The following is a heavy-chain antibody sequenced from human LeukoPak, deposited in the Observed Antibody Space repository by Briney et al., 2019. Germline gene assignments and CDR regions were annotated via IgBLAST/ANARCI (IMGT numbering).Heavy chain of an antibody. D-gene: IGHD3-10*02. V-gene: IGHV4-34*01. CDR1: GFTFSSYW. Sequence: GSLRLSCAASGFTFSSYWMSWIRQPPGKGLEWIGEINHSGSTNYNPSLKSRVTVSVDTSKNQFSLKLSSVTAADTAVYYCARLTPCSLQARYYYYYYMDVWGKGTTVTVSS. CDR3: ARLTPCSLQARYYYYYYMDV. CDR2: INHSGST. J-gene: IGHJ6*03.